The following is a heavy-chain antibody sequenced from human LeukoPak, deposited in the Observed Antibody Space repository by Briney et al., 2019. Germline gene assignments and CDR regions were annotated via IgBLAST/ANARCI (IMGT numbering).Heavy chain of an antibody. J-gene: IGHJ3*02. CDR2: IIPIFGTA. Sequence: SVKVSCKASGGTFSSYAISWVRQAPGQGLEWMGGIIPIFGTANYAQKFQGRVTITADESTSTAYMELSSLRSEDTAVYYCARAGSKGDSSGYPGAFDIWGQGTMVAVSS. V-gene: IGHV1-69*13. CDR1: GGTFSSYA. D-gene: IGHD3-22*01. CDR3: ARAGSKGDSSGYPGAFDI.